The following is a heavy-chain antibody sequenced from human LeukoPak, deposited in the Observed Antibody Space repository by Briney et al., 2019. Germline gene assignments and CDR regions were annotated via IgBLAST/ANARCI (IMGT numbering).Heavy chain of an antibody. CDR1: GFTFSSYA. CDR3: ARAEQWLVFNY. Sequence: PGGSLRLSCAASGFTFSSYAMHCVRQAPGKGLEWVSTISGSGSNTHYADSVKGRFTISRDNSKDTLHLQMNSLGVEDTAVYYCARAEQWLVFNYWGQGTLVTVSS. CDR2: ISGSGSNT. V-gene: IGHV3-23*01. D-gene: IGHD6-19*01. J-gene: IGHJ4*02.